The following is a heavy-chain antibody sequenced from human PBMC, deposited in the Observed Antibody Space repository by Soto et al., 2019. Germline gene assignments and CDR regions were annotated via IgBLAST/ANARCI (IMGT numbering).Heavy chain of an antibody. CDR2: ISAYNGNT. D-gene: IGHD3-3*01. Sequence: ASVKVSCKASGYTFTSYGISWVRQAPGQGLEWLGWISAYNGNTNYAQKLQGRVTMTTDTSTSTAYMELRSLRSDDTAVYYCARGPTYYFWIHLISYYYMDXWGKGTTVTVSS. J-gene: IGHJ6*03. V-gene: IGHV1-18*01. CDR1: GYTFTSYG. CDR3: ARGPTYYFWIHLISYYYMDX.